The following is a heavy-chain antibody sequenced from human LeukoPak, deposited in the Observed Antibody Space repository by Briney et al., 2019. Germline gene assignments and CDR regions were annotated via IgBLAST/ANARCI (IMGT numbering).Heavy chain of an antibody. CDR1: GGSISSSSYY. V-gene: IGHV4-39*01. Sequence: SETLSLTCTVSGGSISSSSYYWGWIRQPPGKGLEWIGSIYYSGKTYYTSSLKSRLTISVDTSKNQFSLRLSSVTAADAAVYYCARLTDCSTSCYFDYWGQGTLVTVSS. CDR3: ARLTDCSTSCYFDY. D-gene: IGHD2-2*01. J-gene: IGHJ4*02. CDR2: IYYSGKT.